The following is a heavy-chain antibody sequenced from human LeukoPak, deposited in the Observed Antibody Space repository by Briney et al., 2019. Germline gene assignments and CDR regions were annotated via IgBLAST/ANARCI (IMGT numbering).Heavy chain of an antibody. CDR1: GFTFSSYP. CDR3: VTRDSGYYYGF. CDR2: ISSNGGST. Sequence: GGSLRLSCSASGFTFSSYPMHWVRQAPGKGLEYVSAISSNGGSTYYADSVKGRFTIPRDNSENTLYLQMSSLRDEDTAMYYCVTRDSGYYYGFWGQGTLVTVSS. D-gene: IGHD3-22*01. V-gene: IGHV3-64D*06. J-gene: IGHJ4*02.